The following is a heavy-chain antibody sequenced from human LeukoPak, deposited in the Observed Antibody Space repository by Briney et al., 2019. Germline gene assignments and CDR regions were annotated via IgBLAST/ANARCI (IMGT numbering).Heavy chain of an antibody. V-gene: IGHV3-23*01. CDR1: GFTFSSYA. J-gene: IGHJ4*02. CDR2: ISGSGGST. CDR3: AKDIAYYYDSSGPLFDN. D-gene: IGHD3-22*01. Sequence: GGSLRLSCAASGFTFSSYAMSWVRQAPGKGLEWVSAISGSGGSTYYADSVKGRFTISRDNSKNTLYLQMNSLRPEDTAVYYCAKDIAYYYDSSGPLFDNWGQGTLVTVSS.